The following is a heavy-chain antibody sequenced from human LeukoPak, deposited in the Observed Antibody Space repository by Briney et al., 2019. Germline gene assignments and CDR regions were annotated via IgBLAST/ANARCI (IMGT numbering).Heavy chain of an antibody. CDR3: ARDHERFADVGSGMDV. CDR2: INAGNGNT. D-gene: IGHD3-10*01. V-gene: IGHV1-3*01. CDR1: GYTFTSYA. J-gene: IGHJ6*02. Sequence: ASVKVSCKASGYTFTSYAMHWVRQAPGQRLEWMGWINAGNGNTKYSQKFQGRVTITRDTSASTAYMELSSLRSEDTAVYYCARDHERFADVGSGMDVWGQGTTVTVSS.